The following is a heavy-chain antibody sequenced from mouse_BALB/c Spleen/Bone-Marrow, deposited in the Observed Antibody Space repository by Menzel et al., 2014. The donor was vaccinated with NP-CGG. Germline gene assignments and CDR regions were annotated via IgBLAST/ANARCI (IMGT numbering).Heavy chain of an antibody. CDR3: ARVWVWFAY. CDR1: GFAFSNCD. J-gene: IGHJ3*01. V-gene: IGHV5-9*02. D-gene: IGHD4-1*01. Sequence: EVQRAESGGGLVKPGASLKLSCTASGFAFSNCDMSWVRQTPEKRLEWVATITTGGGNTYYPDSAKGRFTISRDTARNTLYLEMCSLRSEDTALYYCARVWVWFAYWGQGTLVTVSA. CDR2: ITTGGGNT.